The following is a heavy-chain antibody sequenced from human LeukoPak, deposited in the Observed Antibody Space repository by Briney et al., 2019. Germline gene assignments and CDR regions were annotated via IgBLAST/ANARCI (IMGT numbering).Heavy chain of an antibody. V-gene: IGHV3-30-3*01. D-gene: IGHD5-12*01. CDR3: ARDYDSIHAFDI. CDR1: GFTFSSHA. J-gene: IGHJ3*02. Sequence: GGSLRLSCAASGFTFSSHAMHWVRQAPGKGLEWVAVISYDGSNKYYADSVKGRFTISRDNSKNTLYLQMNSLRAEDTAVYYCARDYDSIHAFDIWGQGTMVTVSS. CDR2: ISYDGSNK.